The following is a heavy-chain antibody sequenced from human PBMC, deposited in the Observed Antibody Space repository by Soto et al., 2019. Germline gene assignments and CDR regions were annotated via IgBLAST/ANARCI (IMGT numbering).Heavy chain of an antibody. Sequence: LSLTCTVSGGSISSGDYWWAWIRQPPGKGLEWIGIASYSGNTHYSPSLRSRVVISVDSSKNQFSLRLSSLTAADTAVYYCARQNGGDRWSLDHWGQGPLVTVSS. CDR3: ARQNGGDRWSLDH. J-gene: IGHJ4*02. D-gene: IGHD2-21*02. CDR1: GGSISSGDYW. V-gene: IGHV4-39*01. CDR2: ASYSGNT.